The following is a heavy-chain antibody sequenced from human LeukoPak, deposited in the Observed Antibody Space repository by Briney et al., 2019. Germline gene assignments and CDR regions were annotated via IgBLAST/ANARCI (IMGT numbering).Heavy chain of an antibody. CDR2: IYSGGST. J-gene: IGHJ6*03. CDR3: ARVLRYSRVYYYYYMDV. V-gene: IGHV3-53*01. CDR1: GFTFSSYA. Sequence: GGSLRLSCAASGFTFSSYAMSWVRQAPGKGLEWVSVIYSGGSTYYADSVKGRFTISRDNSKNTLYLQMNSLRAEDTAVYYCARVLRYSRVYYYYYMDVWGKGTTVTVSS. D-gene: IGHD6-13*01.